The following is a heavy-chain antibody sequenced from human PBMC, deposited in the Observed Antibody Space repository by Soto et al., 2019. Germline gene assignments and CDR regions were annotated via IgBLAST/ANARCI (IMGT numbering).Heavy chain of an antibody. V-gene: IGHV3-30*04. CDR2: ISYDGSNK. Sequence: GFLRLSCAASGFSLSSYAMHWVRQAPGKGLEWVAVISYDGSNKYYEDSVKGRFTISRDNSKNTLYLQMNRLRAEDTAVYYCAREEQTWIQLWNLRMDVWGQGTTVTGSS. CDR1: GFSLSSYA. CDR3: AREEQTWIQLWNLRMDV. D-gene: IGHD5-18*01. J-gene: IGHJ6*02.